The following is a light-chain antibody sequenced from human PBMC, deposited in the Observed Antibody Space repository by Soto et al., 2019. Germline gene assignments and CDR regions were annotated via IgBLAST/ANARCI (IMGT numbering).Light chain of an antibody. V-gene: IGKV2-28*01. CDR2: LGS. J-gene: IGKJ1*01. CDR1: QSLLHSNGYNY. Sequence: DLVMTQSPLSLPVTPGEPASISCRSSQSLLHSNGYNYLDWYLQKPGQSPQLLIYLGSNRASGVPDRVSGSGSGTDFTLKINRVEAEDVGVYYCMQPLQTPRTFGQGTKVEIK. CDR3: MQPLQTPRT.